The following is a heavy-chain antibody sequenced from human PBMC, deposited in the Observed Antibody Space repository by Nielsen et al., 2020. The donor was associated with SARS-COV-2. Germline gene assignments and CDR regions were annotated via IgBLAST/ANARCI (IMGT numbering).Heavy chain of an antibody. D-gene: IGHD1-26*01. Sequence: SETLSLTCAVSGGSISSSNWWSWVRQPPGKGLEWIGEIYHSGSTNYNPSLKNRVTISVDKSKNQFSLKLSSVTAADTAVYYCARFSVGHYYYYGMDVWGQGTTVTVSS. CDR2: IYHSGST. CDR3: ARFSVGHYYYYGMDV. V-gene: IGHV4-4*02. CDR1: GGSISSSNW. J-gene: IGHJ6*02.